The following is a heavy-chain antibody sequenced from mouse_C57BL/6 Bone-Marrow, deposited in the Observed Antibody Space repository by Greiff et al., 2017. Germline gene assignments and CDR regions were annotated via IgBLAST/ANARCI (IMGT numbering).Heavy chain of an antibody. D-gene: IGHD1-1*01. CDR2: IDPENGDT. Sequence: EVQLQQSGAELVRPGASVKLSCTASGFNIKDDYMHWVKQRPEQGLEWIGWIDPENGDTEYASKFQGKATITADTSSNTAYLQLSSLTSEDTAVYYCTPITTVVGGYFDVWGTGTTVTVSS. V-gene: IGHV14-4*01. CDR1: GFNIKDDY. CDR3: TPITTVVGGYFDV. J-gene: IGHJ1*03.